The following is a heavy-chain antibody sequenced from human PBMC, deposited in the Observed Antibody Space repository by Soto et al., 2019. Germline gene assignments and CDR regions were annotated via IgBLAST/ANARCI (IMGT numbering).Heavy chain of an antibody. CDR3: ATVPLFVVVPAAPYLDY. Sequence: ASVKVSCKVSGYTLTELSMHWVRQSPGKGLEWMGGFDPEDGETIYAQKFQGRVTMTEDTSTDTAYMELSSLRSEDTAVYYCATVPLFVVVPAAPYLDYWGQGTLVTVSS. V-gene: IGHV1-24*01. CDR1: GYTLTELS. D-gene: IGHD2-2*01. CDR2: FDPEDGET. J-gene: IGHJ4*02.